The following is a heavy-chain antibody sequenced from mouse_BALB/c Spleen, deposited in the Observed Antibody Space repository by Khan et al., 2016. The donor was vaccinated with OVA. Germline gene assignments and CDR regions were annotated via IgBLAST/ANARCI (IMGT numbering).Heavy chain of an antibody. Sequence: EVQLQESGPGLVKPTQSLSLTCSVTGYSITSGYFWNWIRQFPGNKLEWVGYIRYDGSNNYNPSLKNRISLTRDTSKNQFCLKCNSVTTEDTATYYCARGGSSGPAWFAYWGQGTLVTVSA. CDR2: IRYDGSN. J-gene: IGHJ3*01. CDR3: ARGGSSGPAWFAY. CDR1: GYSITSGYF. D-gene: IGHD3-1*01. V-gene: IGHV3-6*02.